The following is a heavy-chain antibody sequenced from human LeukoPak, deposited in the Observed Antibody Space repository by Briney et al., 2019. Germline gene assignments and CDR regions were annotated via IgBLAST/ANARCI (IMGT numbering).Heavy chain of an antibody. V-gene: IGHV4-59*08. Sequence: PSQTLSLTCTVSGGSISSYYWSWIRQPPGKGLEWIGYIYYSGSTNYNPSLKSRVTISVDTSKNQFSLKLSSVTAADTAVYYCATRIAVAGTDAFDIWGQGTMVTVSS. CDR1: GGSISSYY. CDR2: IYYSGST. J-gene: IGHJ3*02. D-gene: IGHD6-19*01. CDR3: ATRIAVAGTDAFDI.